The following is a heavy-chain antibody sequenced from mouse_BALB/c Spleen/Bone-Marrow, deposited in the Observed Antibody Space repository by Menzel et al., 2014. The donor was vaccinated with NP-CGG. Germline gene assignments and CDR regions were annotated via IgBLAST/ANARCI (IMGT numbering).Heavy chain of an antibody. D-gene: IGHD4-1*01. J-gene: IGHJ2*01. CDR2: ISSGGSYT. V-gene: IGHV5-6*01. CDR1: GFTFTSYG. Sequence: EVMLVESGGDLVKPGGSLKLSRAASGFTFTSYGMSWVRQTPDKRLEWVATISSGGSYTYYPDSVKGRFTISRDNAKNTLYLQMSSLKSEDTAMYYCARLGRDYFDYWGQGTTLTVSS. CDR3: ARLGRDYFDY.